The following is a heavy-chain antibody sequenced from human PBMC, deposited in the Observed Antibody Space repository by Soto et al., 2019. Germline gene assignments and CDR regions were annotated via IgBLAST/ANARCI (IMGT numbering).Heavy chain of an antibody. J-gene: IGHJ4*02. D-gene: IGHD3-10*01. Sequence: QVQLVQSGAEVKKPGSSVKVSCKASGGIFSTYAISWLRQAPGQGLEWMGGIIPIFGTPNYAQRFQGRVTITADESTSTAYMELXRXXSXXTXXYXXXXXXXXXGXGNYYNRIDFWGQGTLVTVSS. V-gene: IGHV1-69*01. CDR1: GGIFSTYA. CDR2: IIPIFGTP. CDR3: XXXXXXXGXGNYYNRIDF.